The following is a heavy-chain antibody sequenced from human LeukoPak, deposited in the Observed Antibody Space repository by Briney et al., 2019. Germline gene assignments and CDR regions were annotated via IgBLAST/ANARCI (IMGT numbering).Heavy chain of an antibody. CDR2: IRYDGYNK. V-gene: IGHV3-30*02. D-gene: IGHD3-9*01. Sequence: PGGSLRLSCAASGYTFGDYGMHWVRQAPGKGLEWLAFIRYDGYNKYYADSVKGRFTISRDNSKNTLYLEMNSLRAEDTAVYYCAKGGKYDILTGFRRSRLLGDYWGRGTLVTVSS. CDR1: GYTFGDYG. CDR3: AKGGKYDILTGFRRSRLLGDY. J-gene: IGHJ4*02.